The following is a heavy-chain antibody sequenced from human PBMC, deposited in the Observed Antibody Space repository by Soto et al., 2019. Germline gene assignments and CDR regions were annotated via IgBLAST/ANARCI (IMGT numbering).Heavy chain of an antibody. Sequence: QVQLQQWGAGLLKPSETLSLTCAVYGGSFSGYYWSWIRQPPGKGLEWIGEISHSGSTNYNPSLNSPLTITVETSKNRYSLKLSCVAAAETAVYYCARWDIVVVVAATVGAFDIWGQGTMVTVSS. V-gene: IGHV4-34*01. CDR3: ARWDIVVVVAATVGAFDI. CDR1: GGSFSGYY. J-gene: IGHJ3*02. D-gene: IGHD2-15*01. CDR2: ISHSGST.